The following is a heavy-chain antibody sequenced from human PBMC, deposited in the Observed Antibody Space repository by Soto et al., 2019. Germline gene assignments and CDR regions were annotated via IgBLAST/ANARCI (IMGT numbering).Heavy chain of an antibody. V-gene: IGHV4-59*12. D-gene: IGHD6-13*01. Sequence: SETLSLTCTVSGGSISSNYWTWIRQPPGKGLEWIGYVYNSGSTNSNPSLKRRVTISEDTSKSQLYMKVNSMTAADTAVYSCARYRREAVAGYTLDNWGQGILVTVSS. CDR1: GGSISSNY. CDR2: VYNSGST. J-gene: IGHJ4*02. CDR3: ARYRREAVAGYTLDN.